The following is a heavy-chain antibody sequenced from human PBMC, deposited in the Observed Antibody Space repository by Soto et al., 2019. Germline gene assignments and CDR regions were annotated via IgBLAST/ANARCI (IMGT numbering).Heavy chain of an antibody. J-gene: IGHJ4*02. CDR3: VARSGSYYRSEFDY. Sequence: GGSLTLSCPASSFTFSSYWMHWVRQAPGKGLVWVSRINSDGSSTSYADSVKGRFTISRDNAKNTLYLQMNSLRAEDTAVYYCVARSGSYYRSEFDYWGQGTLVTVSS. CDR2: INSDGSST. D-gene: IGHD3-10*01. CDR1: SFTFSSYW. V-gene: IGHV3-74*01.